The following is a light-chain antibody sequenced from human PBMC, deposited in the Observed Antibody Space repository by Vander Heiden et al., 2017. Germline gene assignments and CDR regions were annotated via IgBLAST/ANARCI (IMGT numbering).Light chain of an antibody. CDR2: DAS. J-gene: IGKJ4*01. CDR3: QQRSNWPPLT. V-gene: IGKV3-11*01. Sequence: EIVLPQSPATLSLSPGEGATLSCRARQSVSSYLAWYQQKPGQAPRLLIYDASNRATGSPARFSGSGSGTDFTLTISSLEPEDFAVYYCQQRSNWPPLTFGGGTKVEIK. CDR1: QSVSSY.